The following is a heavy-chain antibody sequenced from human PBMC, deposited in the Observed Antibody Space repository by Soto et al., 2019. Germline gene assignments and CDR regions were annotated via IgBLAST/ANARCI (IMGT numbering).Heavy chain of an antibody. CDR3: ARSEVAARHYYYYGMDV. V-gene: IGHV5-51*01. CDR2: IFPGDSDT. J-gene: IGHJ6*02. CDR1: GYNFTHHW. Sequence: PGESLKISCKGSGYNFTHHWIGWVRQMPGKGLDWMGIIFPGDSDTRYSPSFHGQVTISADKSISTAYLQWSSLKASDTAMYYCARSEVAARHYYYYGMDVWGQGTTVTVSS. D-gene: IGHD6-6*01.